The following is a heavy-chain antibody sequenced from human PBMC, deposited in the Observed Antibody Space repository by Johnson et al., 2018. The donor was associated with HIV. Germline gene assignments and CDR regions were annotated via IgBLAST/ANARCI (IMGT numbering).Heavy chain of an antibody. V-gene: IGHV3-20*04. CDR3: ARGFGSYPGAGAFDI. D-gene: IGHD1-26*01. CDR2: INWNGGST. CDR1: GFTFDDYG. Sequence: VQLVESGGGLVKSGGSLRLSCVASGFTFDDYGMSWVRQAPGKGLEWVSGINWNGGSTGYADSVKGRFTISRDNAKNSLYLQMNSLRAEDTALYYCARGFGSYPGAGAFDIWGQGTMVTVSS. J-gene: IGHJ3*02.